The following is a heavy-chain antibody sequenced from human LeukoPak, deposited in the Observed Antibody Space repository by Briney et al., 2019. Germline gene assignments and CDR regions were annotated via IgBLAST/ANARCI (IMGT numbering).Heavy chain of an antibody. CDR3: ARVNYYDSSGYYPFDY. V-gene: IGHV4-59*07. D-gene: IGHD3-22*01. CDR1: GGSIKIYY. J-gene: IGHJ4*02. CDR2: IYYSGST. Sequence: SDTLSLSCTVSGGSIKIYYWSWIRQPPGKGLEWIGYIYYSGSTNYNPSLKSRVTISVDTSKNQFSLKLSSVTAADTAVYYCARVNYYDSSGYYPFDYWGQGTLVTVSS.